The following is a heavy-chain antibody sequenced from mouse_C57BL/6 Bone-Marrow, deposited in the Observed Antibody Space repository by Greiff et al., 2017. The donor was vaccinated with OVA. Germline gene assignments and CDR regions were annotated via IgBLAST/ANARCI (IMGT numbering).Heavy chain of an antibody. J-gene: IGHJ4*01. Sequence: QVQLQQSGAELARPGASVKLSCKASGYTFTSYGISWVKQRTGQGLEWIGEIYPRSGNTYYNEKFKGKATLTADKSSSTAYMELRSLTSEDSAVYFCARFGDYDGGMDYWGQGTSVTVSS. D-gene: IGHD2-4*01. V-gene: IGHV1-81*01. CDR2: IYPRSGNT. CDR1: GYTFTSYG. CDR3: ARFGDYDGGMDY.